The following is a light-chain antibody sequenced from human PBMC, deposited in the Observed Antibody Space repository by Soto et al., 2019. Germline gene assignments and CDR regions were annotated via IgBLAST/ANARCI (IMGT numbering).Light chain of an antibody. CDR2: GNN. Sequence: QSVLTQPPSASGTPGQRVTISCSGSSSNIGSYTVNWYQQLPGTAPKLLIYGNNQRPSGVPDRFSGSKSGTSASLAISGLPSEDEADYYCAAWDDSLNGYVFGTGTKLTVL. V-gene: IGLV1-44*01. CDR3: AAWDDSLNGYV. J-gene: IGLJ1*01. CDR1: SSNIGSYT.